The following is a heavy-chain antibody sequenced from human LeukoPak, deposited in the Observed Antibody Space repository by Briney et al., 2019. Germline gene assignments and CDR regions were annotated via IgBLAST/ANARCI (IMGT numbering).Heavy chain of an antibody. CDR1: GGTFSSYA. CDR2: IIPILGIA. J-gene: IGHJ4*02. D-gene: IGHD3-10*01. Sequence: SVKVSCKVSGGTFSSYAISWVRQAPGQGLEWMGRIIPILGIANYAQKFQGRVMITADKSTSTAYMELSSLRSEDTAVYYCATGSGSYYNSQGDYWGQGTLVTVSS. V-gene: IGHV1-69*04. CDR3: ATGSGSYYNSQGDY.